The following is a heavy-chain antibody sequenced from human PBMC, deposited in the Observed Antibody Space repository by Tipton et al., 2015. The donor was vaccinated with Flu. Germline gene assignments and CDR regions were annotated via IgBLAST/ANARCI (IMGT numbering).Heavy chain of an antibody. CDR1: GGSISSYY. J-gene: IGHJ4*02. D-gene: IGHD3-10*01. V-gene: IGHV4-4*07. Sequence: TLSLTCTVSGGSISSYYWSWIRQPAGKGLEWIGRIYTSGSTYYNPSLKSRVTISVDTSKNQFSLKLSSVTAADTAVYYCARQRWFGEFDSFYLDYWGQGTLVTVSS. CDR3: ARQRWFGEFDSFYLDY. CDR2: IYTSGST.